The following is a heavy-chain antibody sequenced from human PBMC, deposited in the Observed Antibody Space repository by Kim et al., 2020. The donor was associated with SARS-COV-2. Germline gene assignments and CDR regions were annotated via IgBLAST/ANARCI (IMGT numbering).Heavy chain of an antibody. Sequence: ASVKVSCKASGYSFITYGVNWVRQAPGQGLEWMGWTTTYKTSRNYAKKFQGRVTMTTDSSTSTAYMELRSLTSDDTAVYYCARIMRSGLSALDIWGQGTMVTVSS. J-gene: IGHJ3*02. V-gene: IGHV1-18*01. D-gene: IGHD2-8*01. CDR1: GYSFITYG. CDR2: TTTYKTSR. CDR3: ARIMRSGLSALDI.